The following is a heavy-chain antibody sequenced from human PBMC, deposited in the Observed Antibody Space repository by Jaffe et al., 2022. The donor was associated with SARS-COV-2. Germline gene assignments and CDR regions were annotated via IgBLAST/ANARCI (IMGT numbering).Heavy chain of an antibody. CDR1: GFTFSNAW. D-gene: IGHD1-26*01. V-gene: IGHV3-15*01. CDR3: TTDGIRTSFDY. Sequence: EVQLVESGGGLVKPGGSLRLSCAASGFTFSNAWMNWVRQAPGKGLEWVGRIQTNSVGGSTDYAAPVKGRFTISRDDSKNTQHLQMNSLKTEDTAVYYCTTDGIRTSFDYWGQGTLVTVSS. CDR2: IQTNSVGGST. J-gene: IGHJ4*02.